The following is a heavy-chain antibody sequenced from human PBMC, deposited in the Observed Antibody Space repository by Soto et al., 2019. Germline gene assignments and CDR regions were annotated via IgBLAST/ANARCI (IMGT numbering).Heavy chain of an antibody. Sequence: QVQLVQSGAEVKKPGASVKVSCKASGYTFTSYYMHWVRQAPGQGLEWMGIINPSGGSTSYAQKFQGRVTMNRDTSTSTVYMELSSLRSEDTAVYYCASTEVRSYRSSWYNYWGQGTLVTVSS. CDR3: ASTEVRSYRSSWYNY. CDR1: GYTFTSYY. D-gene: IGHD6-13*01. V-gene: IGHV1-46*01. CDR2: INPSGGST. J-gene: IGHJ4*02.